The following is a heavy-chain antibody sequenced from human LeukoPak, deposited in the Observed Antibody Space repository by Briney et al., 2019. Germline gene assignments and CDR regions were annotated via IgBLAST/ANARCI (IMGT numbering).Heavy chain of an antibody. CDR1: GDSISSSTYY. J-gene: IGHJ5*02. CDR2: IYYSGST. D-gene: IGHD3-10*01. Sequence: SETLSLTCSVSGDSISSSTYYWGWIRQPPGKGLEWIGSIYYSGSTYYNPSLKSRVTISVDTSKNQFSLKLNFVTAADTAVYYCARRSETPNRFDPWGQGTLVTVSS. V-gene: IGHV4-39*07. CDR3: ARRSETPNRFDP.